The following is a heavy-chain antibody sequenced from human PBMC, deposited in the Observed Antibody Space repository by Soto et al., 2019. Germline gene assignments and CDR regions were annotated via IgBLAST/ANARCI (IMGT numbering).Heavy chain of an antibody. CDR1: GFTFSNSG. Sequence: EVHLVESGGGLVKPGGSLRLSCAASGFTFSNSGINWVRQTPGRGLEWVGRVKSKNDGGTTDFAATVKGRFAISRDDTKNLVYLEMNSLRAEDTAMYYCTKDSYITSISVRFDSWGHGTLVTVSS. D-gene: IGHD3-10*01. J-gene: IGHJ4*01. CDR3: TKDSYITSISVRFDS. CDR2: VKSKNDGGTT. V-gene: IGHV3-15*07.